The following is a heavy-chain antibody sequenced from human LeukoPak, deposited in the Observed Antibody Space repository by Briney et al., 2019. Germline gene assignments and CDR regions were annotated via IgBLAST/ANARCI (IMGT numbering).Heavy chain of an antibody. V-gene: IGHV4-34*01. CDR1: GGSLSGYY. D-gene: IGHD6-25*01. Sequence: SETLSLTCAVYGGSLSGYYWSWIRQPPGKGLEWIGEINHSGSTNYNPSLKSRVTISVDTSKNQFSLKLSSVTAADTAVYYCAREAAPAYYYYMDVWGKGTTVTVSS. CDR2: INHSGST. CDR3: AREAAPAYYYYMDV. J-gene: IGHJ6*03.